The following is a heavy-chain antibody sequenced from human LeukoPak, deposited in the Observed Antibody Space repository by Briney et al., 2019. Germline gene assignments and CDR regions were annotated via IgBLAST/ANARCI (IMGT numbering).Heavy chain of an antibody. J-gene: IGHJ4*02. D-gene: IGHD3-10*01. V-gene: IGHV3-48*03. CDR1: GFTFSSYE. CDR2: ISISGSTI. Sequence: GGSLRLSCAASGFTFSSYEMNWVRQAPGKGLEWVSYISISGSTIYYADSVKGRFTISRDNAKNSLYLQMNSLRAEDTAVYYCARGITVVRGNFYYWGQGTLVTVSS. CDR3: ARGITVVRGNFYY.